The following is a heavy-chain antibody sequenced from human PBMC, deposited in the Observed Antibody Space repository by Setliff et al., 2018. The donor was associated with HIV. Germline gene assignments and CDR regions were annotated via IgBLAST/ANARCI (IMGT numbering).Heavy chain of an antibody. D-gene: IGHD1-26*01. V-gene: IGHV5-51*01. CDR1: GYSFTSYW. Sequence: GESLKISCKGSGYSFTSYWIGWVRQMPGKGLEWMGIIYPGDSDTRYSPSFQGQVTISRDNVKNSLYLQLTGLRAEDTAVYYCVRDAGGSYQKYFQHWGQGTLVTVSS. CDR2: IYPGDSDT. CDR3: VRDAGGSYQKYFQH. J-gene: IGHJ1*01.